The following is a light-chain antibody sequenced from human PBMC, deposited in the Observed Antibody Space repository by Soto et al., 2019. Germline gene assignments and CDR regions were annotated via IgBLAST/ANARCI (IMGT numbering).Light chain of an antibody. V-gene: IGKV4-1*01. Sequence: DIVMTQSPDSLAVSLGERATINCKSSQSVLSSANHQNHLAWYQQKPGQPPRLLIYWASTRESGVPDRFSGGGSGTDFTLTISSLQAEDVAVYYCQQYYTTPLTFGGGTKV. CDR3: QQYYTTPLT. CDR1: QSVLSSANHQNH. J-gene: IGKJ4*01. CDR2: WAS.